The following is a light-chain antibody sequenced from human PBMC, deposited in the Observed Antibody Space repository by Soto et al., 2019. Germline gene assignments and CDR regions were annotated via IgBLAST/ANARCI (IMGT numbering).Light chain of an antibody. J-gene: IGKJ2*01. CDR3: QQSVTSPFT. CDR2: ATS. Sequence: EIVLTQSPGTLSLSPGERATLSCRASQSVQTYSLAWYQQKPGQAPRLLIYATSNRASGIPDRVSGSGSATYFSLTISRLEPEDSAMYYCQQSVTSPFTFGQGTKLEI. CDR1: QSVQTYS. V-gene: IGKV3-20*01.